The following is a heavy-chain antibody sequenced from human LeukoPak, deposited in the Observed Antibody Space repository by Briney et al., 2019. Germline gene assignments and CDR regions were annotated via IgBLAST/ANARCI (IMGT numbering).Heavy chain of an antibody. J-gene: IGHJ4*02. D-gene: IGHD3-9*01. V-gene: IGHV3-30*03. CDR2: ISYHGSNE. CDR3: ARVHDTTGYYHYFDS. Sequence: GGSLRLSCAASGFTFSIYGMNWVRQAPGKGLEWVAMISYHGSNEYYADSVKGRFTISRDNSKNTLYLQMNNPRVEDTAIYYCARVHDTTGYYHYFDSWGQGTLVTVSS. CDR1: GFTFSIYG.